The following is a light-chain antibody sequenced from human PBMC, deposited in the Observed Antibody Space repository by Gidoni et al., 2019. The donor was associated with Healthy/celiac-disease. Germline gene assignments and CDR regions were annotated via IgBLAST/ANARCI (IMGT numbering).Light chain of an antibody. V-gene: IGLV2-8*01. J-gene: IGLJ2*01. CDR1: SSDVGGYNS. CDR3: SSYAGSNNRLVV. Sequence: QSALTHPPSASGSPGQSVPISCTGTSSDVGGYNSVSWYQQHPGKAPKRMIYEVSKRPSGVPDRFSGSKSGNTASLTGSGLQAEDEADYYCSSYAGSNNRLVVFGGVTKLTVL. CDR2: EVS.